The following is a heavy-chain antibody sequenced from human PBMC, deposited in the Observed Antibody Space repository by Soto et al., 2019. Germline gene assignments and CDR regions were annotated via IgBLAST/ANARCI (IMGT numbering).Heavy chain of an antibody. CDR2: ISGSGGST. V-gene: IGHV3-23*01. Sequence: PGGSLRLSCAASGLTFSSYAMSWVRQAPGKGLEWVSAISGSGGSTYYADSVKGRFTISRDNSKNTLYLQMNSLRAEDTAVYYCAKDERIGCSGGSCYGPVLSDYFDYWGQGTLVTVSS. CDR1: GLTFSSYA. D-gene: IGHD2-15*01. J-gene: IGHJ4*02. CDR3: AKDERIGCSGGSCYGPVLSDYFDY.